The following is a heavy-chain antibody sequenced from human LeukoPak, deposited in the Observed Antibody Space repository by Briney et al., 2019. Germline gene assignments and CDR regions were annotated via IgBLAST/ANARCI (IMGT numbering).Heavy chain of an antibody. Sequence: ASVKVSCKASGYTFTSYDINWVRQAPGQGLEWVGWMNPNSGDTGYTQKVQGRVTFTRNTSTSTAYMELWSLRLEDTAVYYCARVSSTYYYYMDVWSKGTTVTVSS. CDR1: GYTFTSYD. V-gene: IGHV1-8*01. CDR3: ARVSSTYYYYMDV. CDR2: MNPNSGDT. J-gene: IGHJ6*03. D-gene: IGHD2/OR15-2a*01.